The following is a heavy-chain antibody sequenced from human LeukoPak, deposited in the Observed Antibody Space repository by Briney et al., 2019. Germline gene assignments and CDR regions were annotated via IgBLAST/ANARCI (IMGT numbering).Heavy chain of an antibody. CDR3: ARAHSCSGFADADY. Sequence: PSETLSLTCAISRGSLRSYYWTSIWQPPGKGLECIAYIYYSGSTNYNPSLKSRATISLDTSQNQFSLKLGSVTAADTAVYYCARAHSCSGFADADYWGQGTLVTVSS. CDR2: IYYSGST. J-gene: IGHJ4*02. V-gene: IGHV4-59*01. D-gene: IGHD2-15*01. CDR1: RGSLRSYY.